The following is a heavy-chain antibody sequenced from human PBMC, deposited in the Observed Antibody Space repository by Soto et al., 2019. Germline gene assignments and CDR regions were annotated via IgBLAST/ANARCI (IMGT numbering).Heavy chain of an antibody. CDR1: GCSIRSYY. CDR2: IHYSGTT. D-gene: IGHD3-16*01. J-gene: IGHJ4*02. Sequence: QVQLQESGPGLTKPSATVSLTCTVSGCSIRSYYWSWIRQPPGQGLEWIGHIHYSGTTYYNPSIESSVTISLDTSNNLLPRSVTSVDAAVTYWYYCITPGTFPGSIDFWGQGTLVTVSS. CDR3: ITPGTFPGSIDF. V-gene: IGHV4-59*01.